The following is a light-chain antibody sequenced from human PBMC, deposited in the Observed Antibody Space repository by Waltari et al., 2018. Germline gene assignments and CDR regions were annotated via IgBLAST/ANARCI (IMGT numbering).Light chain of an antibody. J-gene: IGLJ1*01. Sequence: QSALTQPPSASGSPGQSVTISCTGTSRDVGAYDYVSCYQQYPGNAPRLLIYEVRKRPSGVPDRFSGSKSGNTASLTVSGLQAEDEADYYCSSYGGSDSYVFGSGTKVTV. CDR1: SRDVGAYDY. V-gene: IGLV2-8*01. CDR2: EVR. CDR3: SSYGGSDSYV.